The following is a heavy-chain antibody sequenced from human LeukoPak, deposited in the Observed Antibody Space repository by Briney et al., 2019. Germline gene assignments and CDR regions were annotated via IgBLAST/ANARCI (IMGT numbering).Heavy chain of an antibody. V-gene: IGHV3-23*01. CDR2: ISGSGGST. CDR3: AKAERVVPAAPTDY. CDR1: GFTFSSYA. J-gene: IGHJ4*02. D-gene: IGHD2-2*01. Sequence: PGGSLRLSRAASGFTFSSYAMSWVRQAPGKGLEWVSAISGSGGSTYYADSVKGRFTISRDNSKNTLYLQMNSLRAEDTAVYYCAKAERVVPAAPTDYWGQGTLVTVSS.